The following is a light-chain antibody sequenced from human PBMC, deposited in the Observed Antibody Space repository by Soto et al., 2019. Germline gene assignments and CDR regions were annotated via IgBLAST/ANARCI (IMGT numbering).Light chain of an antibody. Sequence: QSALTQPPSVSGAPGQKVTISCTGTSSNIGAGSAVHWYRQLPGTAPKLLICGDSHRPSGVPDRFSGSTSGTSASLAITGLQAEDEADYYCQSYDTSLSVFVFGAGTKLTVL. V-gene: IGLV1-40*01. J-gene: IGLJ1*01. CDR3: QSYDTSLSVFV. CDR1: SSNIGAGSA. CDR2: GDS.